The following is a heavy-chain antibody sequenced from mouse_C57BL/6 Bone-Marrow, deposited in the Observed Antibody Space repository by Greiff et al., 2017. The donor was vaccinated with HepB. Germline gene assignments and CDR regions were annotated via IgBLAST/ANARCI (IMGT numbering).Heavy chain of an antibody. J-gene: IGHJ3*01. Sequence: QVQLQQSGPGILQPSQTLSLTCSFSGFSLSTFGMGVGWIRQPSGKGLEWLAHIWWDDDKYYNPALKSRLTISKDTSKNQVFLKIANVDTADTATYYCARILWGIPYDYLFADWGQGTLVTVSA. V-gene: IGHV8-8*01. CDR1: GFSLSTFGMG. D-gene: IGHD2-4*01. CDR3: ARILWGIPYDYLFAD. CDR2: IWWDDDK.